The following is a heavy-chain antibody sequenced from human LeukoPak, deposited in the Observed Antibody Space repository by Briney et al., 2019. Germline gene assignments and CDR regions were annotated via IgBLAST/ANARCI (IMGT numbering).Heavy chain of an antibody. Sequence: GNSEKVSCKTSGYTFTNYGISWVRQAPGQGLEWMGWVSTSNPHTNYAPKFRGRVIMTIDTSTTTAYLEMRSLTSDDTAVYYCARDRFLWGLGNWFDLWGQGTLVTVTS. J-gene: IGHJ5*02. CDR3: ARDRFLWGLGNWFDL. CDR2: VSTSNPHT. V-gene: IGHV1-18*01. CDR1: GYTFTNYG. D-gene: IGHD3-3*01.